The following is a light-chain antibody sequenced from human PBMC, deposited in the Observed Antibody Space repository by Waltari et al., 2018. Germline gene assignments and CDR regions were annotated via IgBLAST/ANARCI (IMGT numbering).Light chain of an antibody. CDR1: SRAVGGHNY. Sequence: QSALTQPPSASGSPGQSVTISCTGTSRAVGGHNYVPWYQQHPGKPPKPMIFEVSKRPSGVPDRFSGSKSGNTASLTVSGLQAEDEADYYCCSYAFSSNWVFGGGTKLTVL. CDR2: EVS. CDR3: CSYAFSSNWV. V-gene: IGLV2-8*01. J-gene: IGLJ3*02.